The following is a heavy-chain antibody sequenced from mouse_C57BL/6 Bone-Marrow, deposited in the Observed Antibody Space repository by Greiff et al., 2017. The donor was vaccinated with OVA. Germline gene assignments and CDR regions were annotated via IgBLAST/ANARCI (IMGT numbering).Heavy chain of an antibody. CDR1: GYTFTSYW. V-gene: IGHV1-50*01. CDR3: AGYAMDY. J-gene: IGHJ4*01. CDR2: IDPSDSST. Sequence: VQLQQPGAELVKPGASVKLSCKASGYTFTSYWMQWVKQRPGQGLEWIGEIDPSDSSTNYNQKFKGKATLTVDTSSSTAYMQLSSLTSEDSAVYYCAGYAMDYWGQGTSVTVSS.